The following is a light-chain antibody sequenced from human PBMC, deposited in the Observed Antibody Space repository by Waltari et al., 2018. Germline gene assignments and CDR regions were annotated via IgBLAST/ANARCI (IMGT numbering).Light chain of an antibody. CDR2: EGS. V-gene: IGLV2-23*01. CDR3: CSYAGSKDL. Sequence: QSALTQPASVSGSPGQSLTISCPGPTSHVGGYNLLSWYQHHPGKAPKLIIYEGSKRPSGVSYRFSGSKSGYTASLTISGLQAEDEADYYCCSYAGSKDLFGGGTKLTVL. J-gene: IGLJ2*01. CDR1: TSHVGGYNL.